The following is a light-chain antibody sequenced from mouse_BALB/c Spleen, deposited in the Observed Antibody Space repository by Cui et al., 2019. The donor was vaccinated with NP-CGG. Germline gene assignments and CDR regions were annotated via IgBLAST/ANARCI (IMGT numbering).Light chain of an antibody. CDR2: GTN. Sequence: QAVVTQESALTTSPGETVTLTCRSSTSAVTTSNYDNWVQEKPDHLFTGLIGGTNNRVPGVPARFSGSLIGDKAALTITGAQTEDEAIYFCALWYSNHWVFGGGTKLTVL. CDR1: TSAVTTSNY. V-gene: IGLV1*01. J-gene: IGLJ1*01. CDR3: ALWYSNHWV.